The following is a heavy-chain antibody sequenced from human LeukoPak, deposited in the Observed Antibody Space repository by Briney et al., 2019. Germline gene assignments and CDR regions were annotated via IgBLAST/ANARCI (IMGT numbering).Heavy chain of an antibody. CDR2: IYTSGST. CDR1: GGSISSYY. J-gene: IGHJ6*03. CDR3: ARGMFGGVSSARVDYYYYYMDV. Sequence: PSETLSLTCTVSGGSISSYYWSWLRQPAGKGLEWIGRIYTSGSTNYNPSLKSRVTMSVDTSKNQFSLKLSSVTAADTAVYYCARGMFGGVSSARVDYYYYYMDVWGKGTTVTVSS. D-gene: IGHD3-16*01. V-gene: IGHV4-4*07.